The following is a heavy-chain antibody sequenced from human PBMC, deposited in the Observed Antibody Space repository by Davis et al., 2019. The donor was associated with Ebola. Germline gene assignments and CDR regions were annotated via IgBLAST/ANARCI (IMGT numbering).Heavy chain of an antibody. CDR3: ARGKYSSSWYFRFYYFDY. J-gene: IGHJ4*02. D-gene: IGHD6-13*01. V-gene: IGHV1-69*06. Sequence: SVQVSCKASGCTFSSYAISRVRQAPGQGLEWMGGIIPIFGTANYAQKFQGRVTITADKSTSTAYMELSSLRSEDTAVYYCARGKYSSSWYFRFYYFDYWGQGTLVTVSS. CDR1: GCTFSSYA. CDR2: IIPIFGTA.